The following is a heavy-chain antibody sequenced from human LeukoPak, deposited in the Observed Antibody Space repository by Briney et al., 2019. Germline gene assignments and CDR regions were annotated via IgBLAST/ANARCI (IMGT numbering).Heavy chain of an antibody. V-gene: IGHV1-46*01. CDR1: GYSFISYY. D-gene: IGHD1-26*01. Sequence: GASVKVSCKASGYSFISYYVQWVRQAPGQGLEWMGVINPSGGFTKYAQKFQDRVTMTRDTSTSTVYMELSSLRSDDTAVYYCARDKKVGAGNVFDFWGHGTMVTVSS. J-gene: IGHJ3*01. CDR3: ARDKKVGAGNVFDF. CDR2: INPSGGFT.